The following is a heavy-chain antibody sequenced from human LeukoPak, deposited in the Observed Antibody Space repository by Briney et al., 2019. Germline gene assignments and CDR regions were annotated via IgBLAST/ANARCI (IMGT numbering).Heavy chain of an antibody. CDR1: GPTFSSIW. D-gene: IGHD6-19*01. CDR3: ASDGHSTGSFDY. Sequence: AGWSLRLSCAPVGPTFSSIWVDCVRQDPRKGLEWVANIKQDGSVIYYVDSVKGRFTISRDNAKNSLYLQMNTLRAEDTAVYYCASDGHSTGSFDYWGQGTLVTVCS. J-gene: IGHJ4*02. V-gene: IGHV3-7*05. CDR2: IKQDGSVI.